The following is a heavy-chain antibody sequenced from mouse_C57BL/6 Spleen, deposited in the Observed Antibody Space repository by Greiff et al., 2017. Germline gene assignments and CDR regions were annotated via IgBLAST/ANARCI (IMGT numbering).Heavy chain of an antibody. Sequence: EVKLVESGPVLVKPGASVKMSCKASGYTFTDYYMNWVKQSHGKSLEWIGVINPYNGGTSYNQKFKGKATLTVDKSSSTAYMELNSLTSEDSAVYYCASATVVAKRAWFAYWGQGTLVTVSA. V-gene: IGHV1-19*01. D-gene: IGHD1-1*01. CDR3: ASATVVAKRAWFAY. J-gene: IGHJ3*01. CDR2: INPYNGGT. CDR1: GYTFTDYY.